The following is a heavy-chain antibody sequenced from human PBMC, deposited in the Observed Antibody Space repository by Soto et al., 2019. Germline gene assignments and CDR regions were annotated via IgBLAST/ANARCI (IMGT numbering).Heavy chain of an antibody. CDR1: GGSISYYY. V-gene: IGHV4-4*07. CDR3: ARDYGSGSYYTFDY. Sequence: SETLSLTCTVSGGSISYYYWNWIRQPAGKGLEWIGRIYSSGSTNYNPSLKSRVSMSIDTSKNQFSLKVRAVTAADTAVYYCARDYGSGSYYTFDYWGQGTQVPVSS. J-gene: IGHJ4*02. CDR2: IYSSGST. D-gene: IGHD3-10*01.